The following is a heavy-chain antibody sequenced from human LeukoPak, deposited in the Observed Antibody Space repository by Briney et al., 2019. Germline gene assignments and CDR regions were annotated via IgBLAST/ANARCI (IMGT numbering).Heavy chain of an antibody. CDR3: ARGGSGSYPNWFDP. CDR2: INHSGST. Sequence: SETLSLTCAVYGGSFSGYYWNWIRQPPGKGLEWIGEINHSGSTNYSPSLKSRVTISVDTSKNQFSLKLSSVTAADTAVYYCARGGSGSYPNWFDPWGQGTLVTVSS. D-gene: IGHD3-10*01. V-gene: IGHV4-34*01. J-gene: IGHJ5*02. CDR1: GGSFSGYY.